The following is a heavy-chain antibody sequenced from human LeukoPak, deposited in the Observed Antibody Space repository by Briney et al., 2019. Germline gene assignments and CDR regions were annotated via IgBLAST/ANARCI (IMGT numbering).Heavy chain of an antibody. Sequence: GGSLRLSCAASGFTVSSSYMSWVRQAPGKGLEWVSVIYSGGSAYYADSVKGRFTISRDNSKNTLLLQMNSLRAEDTAVCYCARNYGDYVFIIGYWGQGTLVTVSS. CDR1: GFTVSSSY. CDR3: ARNYGDYVFIIGY. V-gene: IGHV3-53*01. CDR2: IYSGGSA. D-gene: IGHD4-17*01. J-gene: IGHJ4*02.